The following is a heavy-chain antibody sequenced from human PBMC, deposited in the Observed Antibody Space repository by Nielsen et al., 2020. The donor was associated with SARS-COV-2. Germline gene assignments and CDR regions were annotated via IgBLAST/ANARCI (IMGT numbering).Heavy chain of an antibody. CDR2: INPNSGGT. Sequence: ASVKVSCKASGYTFTGYYMHWVRQAPGQGLEWMGWINPNSGGTNYAQKFQGRVTMTRDTSISTAYMELSRLRSDGTAVYYCARSMPVAAVAGTVWFDPWGQGTLVTVSS. CDR3: ARSMPVAAVAGTVWFDP. J-gene: IGHJ5*02. V-gene: IGHV1-2*02. D-gene: IGHD6-19*01. CDR1: GYTFTGYY.